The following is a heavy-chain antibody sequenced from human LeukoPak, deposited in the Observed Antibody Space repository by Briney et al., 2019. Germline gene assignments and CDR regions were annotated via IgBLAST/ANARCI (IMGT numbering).Heavy chain of an antibody. V-gene: IGHV4-59*12. CDR3: ARGKRGYSYGSGSSWFDP. Sequence: SETLSLTCTVSGGSISSYYWSWIRQPPGKGLEWIGYIYYSGSTNYNPSLKSRVTISVDTSKNQFSLKLSSVTAADTAVYYCARGKRGYSYGSGSSWFDPWGQGTLVTVSS. D-gene: IGHD3-10*01. CDR1: GGSISSYY. CDR2: IYYSGST. J-gene: IGHJ5*02.